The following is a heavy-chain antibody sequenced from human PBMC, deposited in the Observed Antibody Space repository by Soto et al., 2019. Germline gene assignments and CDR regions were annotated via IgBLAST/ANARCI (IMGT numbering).Heavy chain of an antibody. Sequence: QVQLVQSGPEVKKPGSSVKVSGKASGGTFSDSVTSWVRQAPGQGLEWMGGIVPIFGKANLAEKFQDRVTITADESTSTAYMKLSSLRSEDTAVYYCARGRDGSNYYFDYWGQGTLDTVSS. J-gene: IGHJ4*02. CDR3: ARGRDGSNYYFDY. CDR1: GGTFSDSV. V-gene: IGHV1-69*01. D-gene: IGHD3-10*01. CDR2: IVPIFGKA.